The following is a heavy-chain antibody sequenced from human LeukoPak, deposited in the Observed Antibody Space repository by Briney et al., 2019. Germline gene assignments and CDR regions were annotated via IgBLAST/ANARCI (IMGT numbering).Heavy chain of an antibody. D-gene: IGHD2-2*03. Sequence: ASVKVSCKASGYIFTGYGISWVRQAPGQGLEWMGWISAYNGNTNYAQKLQGRVTMTTDTSTSTAYMELRSLRSDDTAVYYCARDGYCSSTSCSRGDYYYYYGMDVWGQGTTVTVSS. V-gene: IGHV1-18*01. J-gene: IGHJ6*02. CDR3: ARDGYCSSTSCSRGDYYYYYGMDV. CDR2: ISAYNGNT. CDR1: GYIFTGYG.